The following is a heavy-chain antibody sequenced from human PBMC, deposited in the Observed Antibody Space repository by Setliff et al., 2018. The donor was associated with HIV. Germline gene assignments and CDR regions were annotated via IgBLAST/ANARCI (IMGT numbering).Heavy chain of an antibody. CDR1: GGSFGGYY. CDR2: INHHKHT. CDR3: ARDWPSSTAAGDC. J-gene: IGHJ4*02. Sequence: SETLSLTCVVYGGSFGGYYWSWIRQPPGKGLEWIGEINHHKHTNYNPSLKSRVTISRDNAKNSLYLEMNSLTVEDTALYYCARDWPSSTAAGDCWGQGTLVTVSS. D-gene: IGHD6-6*01. V-gene: IGHV4-34*01.